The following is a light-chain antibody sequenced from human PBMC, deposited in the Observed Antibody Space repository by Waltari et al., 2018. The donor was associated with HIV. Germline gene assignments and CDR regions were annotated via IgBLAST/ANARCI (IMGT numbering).Light chain of an antibody. CDR1: SGRIASYY. J-gene: IGLJ2*01. CDR2: EDN. V-gene: IGLV6-57*01. Sequence: NFMLTQPHSVSESPGKTVIISCSRSSGRIASYYVQWYQQRPGSSPTTVIYEDNQRPSGVPDRFSGSIDSSSNSASLTISGLKTEDEADYYCQSYDSNNVLFGGGTKLTIL. CDR3: QSYDSNNVL.